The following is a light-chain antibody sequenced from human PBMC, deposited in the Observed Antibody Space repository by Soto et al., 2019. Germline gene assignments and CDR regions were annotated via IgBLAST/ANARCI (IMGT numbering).Light chain of an antibody. Sequence: QSALTQPASVSGSPGQSIAISCTGTSRDVGGYNYVSWYQQFPGRAPKLILYEVGNRPSGISTRFSGSKSGNTASLTISGLQAEDEADYYCNSYTTTTTLFVFGTGTKLTVL. J-gene: IGLJ1*01. CDR2: EVG. V-gene: IGLV2-14*01. CDR3: NSYTTTTTLFV. CDR1: SRDVGGYNY.